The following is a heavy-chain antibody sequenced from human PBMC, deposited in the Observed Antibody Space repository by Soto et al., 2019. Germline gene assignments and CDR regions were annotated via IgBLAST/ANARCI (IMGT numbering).Heavy chain of an antibody. J-gene: IGHJ1*01. CDR2: INHSGST. CDR3: ARDDHDYGDYRYFQH. CDR1: GGSFSGYY. V-gene: IGHV4-34*01. Sequence: SQTLSLTCTVYGGSFSGYYWSWIRQPPGKGLEWIGEINHSGSTNYNPSLKSRVTISVDTSKNQFSLKLSSVTAADTAVYYCARDDHDYGDYRYFQHWGQGTLVTVSS. D-gene: IGHD4-17*01.